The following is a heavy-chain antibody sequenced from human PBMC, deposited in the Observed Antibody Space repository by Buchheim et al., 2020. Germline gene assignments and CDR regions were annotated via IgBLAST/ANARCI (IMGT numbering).Heavy chain of an antibody. CDR3: ARVSNWDLDY. J-gene: IGHJ4*02. Sequence: EVQLVESGGGLVQPGGSLRLSCAASGFTFSSYWMSWVRQAPGKGLEWVASIRQDGGDKYYMDSVEGRFTISRDNAKTSLYLQMNSLRAEDTAVYYCARVSNWDLDYWGQGTL. CDR2: IRQDGGDK. CDR1: GFTFSSYW. D-gene: IGHD7-27*01. V-gene: IGHV3-7*01.